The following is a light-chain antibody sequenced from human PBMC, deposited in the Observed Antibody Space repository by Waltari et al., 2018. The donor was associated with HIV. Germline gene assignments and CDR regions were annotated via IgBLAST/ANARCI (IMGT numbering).Light chain of an antibody. J-gene: IGLJ2*01. CDR3: TSYAGRDNLV. V-gene: IGLV2-8*01. CDR1: SSDVGDNNY. Sequence: QSALTQPPSASGSPGQSVTISCTGTSSDVGDNNYVSWYQQHPGKAPKVMIYEVSKRPSGVPDRFSGSKSGNTASLTVSGLRAEDEADYFCTSYAGRDNLVFGGGTKLTVL. CDR2: EVS.